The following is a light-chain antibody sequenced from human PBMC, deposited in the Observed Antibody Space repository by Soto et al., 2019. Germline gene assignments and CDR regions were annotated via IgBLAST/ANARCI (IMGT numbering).Light chain of an antibody. V-gene: IGKV3-11*01. CDR3: QQRSNWPS. Sequence: EIVLTQSPATLSLSPGERVTLSCRASQSVSRYLAWYQQKPGQAPRLLIYDASNRATGIPARFSGSGSGTDFTLTISSLEPEDFAVYYCQQRSNWPSFGQGTRLEIK. CDR2: DAS. J-gene: IGKJ5*01. CDR1: QSVSRY.